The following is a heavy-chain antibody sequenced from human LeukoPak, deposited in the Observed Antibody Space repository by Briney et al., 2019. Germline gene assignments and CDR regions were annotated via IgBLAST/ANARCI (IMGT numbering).Heavy chain of an antibody. CDR1: GYTFTSYG. Sequence: ASVKVSCKASGYTFTSYGISWVRQAPGQGLEWMGWISAYNGNTNYAQKFQGRVTITADKSTSTAYMELSSLRSEDTAVYYCARARAPYYYDSSGSFWGQGTMVTVSS. CDR2: ISAYNGNT. D-gene: IGHD3-22*01. CDR3: ARARAPYYYDSSGSF. J-gene: IGHJ3*01. V-gene: IGHV1-18*01.